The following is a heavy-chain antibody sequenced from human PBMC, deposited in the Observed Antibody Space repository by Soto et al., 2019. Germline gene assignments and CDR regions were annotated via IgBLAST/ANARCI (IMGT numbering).Heavy chain of an antibody. J-gene: IGHJ5*02. V-gene: IGHV4-4*02. CDR2: IYHSRST. Sequence: QVQLQESGPGLVKPSGTLSLTCAVSSGSISSSNWWSWVRQPPGKGLEWIGEIYHSRSTNYNPSLKSRVTKSVDKSKNHLSPKLRSVTAADTAVYYCAIAHGVATNWFAPWGQGTLVAVSS. CDR3: AIAHGVATNWFAP. CDR1: SGSISSSNW. D-gene: IGHD5-12*01.